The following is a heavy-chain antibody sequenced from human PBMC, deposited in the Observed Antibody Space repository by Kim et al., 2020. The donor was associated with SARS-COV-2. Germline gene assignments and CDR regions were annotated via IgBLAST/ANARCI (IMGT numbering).Heavy chain of an antibody. CDR3: AKDLPYYDILTGYYGD. D-gene: IGHD3-9*01. Sequence: GGSLRLSCAASGFTFSSYAMSWVRQAPGKGLEWVSAISGSGGSTYYADSVKGRFTISRDNSKNTLYLQMNSLRAEDTAVYYCAKDLPYYDILTGYYGDWGQGTLVTVSS. CDR1: GFTFSSYA. CDR2: ISGSGGST. J-gene: IGHJ4*02. V-gene: IGHV3-23*01.